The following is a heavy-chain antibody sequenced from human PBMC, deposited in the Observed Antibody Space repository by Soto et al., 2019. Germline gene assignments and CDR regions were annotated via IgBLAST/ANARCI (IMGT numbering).Heavy chain of an antibody. Sequence: SSETLSLTCTVSGGSISSYYWSWIRQPPGKGLEWIGYIYYSGSTNYNPSLKSRVTISVDTSKNQFSLKLSSVTAADTAVYYCARDLGVAPTKWLPYYYYGMDVWGQGTTVTVYS. CDR3: ARDLGVAPTKWLPYYYYGMDV. CDR2: IYYSGST. CDR1: GGSISSYY. J-gene: IGHJ6*02. D-gene: IGHD5-12*01. V-gene: IGHV4-59*01.